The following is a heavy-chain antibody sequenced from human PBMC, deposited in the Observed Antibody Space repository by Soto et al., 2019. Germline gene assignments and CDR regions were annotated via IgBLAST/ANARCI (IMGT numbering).Heavy chain of an antibody. V-gene: IGHV1-3*01. CDR2: INAGNGNT. J-gene: IGHJ4*02. CDR3: ARYGDYSDNHAY. D-gene: IGHD4-17*01. Sequence: ASVKVSCKASGYTFTSYAMHWVRQAPGQRLEWMGWINAGNGNTKYSQKFQGRVTITRDTSASTAYMELSSLRSEDTAVYYCARYGDYSDNHAYWGQGTLVTVSS. CDR1: GYTFTSYA.